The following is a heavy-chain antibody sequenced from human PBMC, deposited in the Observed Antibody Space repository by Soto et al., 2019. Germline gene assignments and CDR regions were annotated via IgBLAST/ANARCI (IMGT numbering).Heavy chain of an antibody. V-gene: IGHV3-23*01. CDR3: ANRRGMDKTSYSTDV. CDR1: RFTFSNYA. D-gene: IGHD1-1*01. CDR2: ITPSGGDT. J-gene: IGHJ6*02. Sequence: GGSLRLSCAASRFTFSNYAMRWVRQAPGKRLEWVSTITPSGGDTYYADSVKGRFTISRDNSKNTLFLQMNNLRAEDTAVYYCANRRGMDKTSYSTDVWGQGTTVTVSS.